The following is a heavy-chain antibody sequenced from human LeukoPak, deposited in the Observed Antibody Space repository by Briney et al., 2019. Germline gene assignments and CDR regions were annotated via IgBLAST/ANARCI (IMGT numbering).Heavy chain of an antibody. D-gene: IGHD3-10*01. CDR3: ARDLTMVRGVSDY. CDR1: GFTFSDYY. J-gene: IGHJ4*02. Sequence: GGSLRLSCAASGFTFSDYYMSWIRQAPGKGLKWVSYISSSGSTIYYADSVKGRFTISRDNAKNSLYLQMNSLRAEDTAVYYCARDLTMVRGVSDYWGQGTLVTVSS. V-gene: IGHV3-11*04. CDR2: ISSSGSTI.